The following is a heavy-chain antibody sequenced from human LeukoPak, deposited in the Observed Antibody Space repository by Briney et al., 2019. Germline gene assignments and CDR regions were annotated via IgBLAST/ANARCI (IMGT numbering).Heavy chain of an antibody. Sequence: GGSLRLSCAASGFTFSSYWMHWVRQAPGKGLVWVSRINNDGSSTSCADSVKDRFTISKDNAKNSLYLQMNSLRAEDTAVYYCARGGVYDILTGYHYFDYWGQGTLVTVSS. CDR3: ARGGVYDILTGYHYFDY. D-gene: IGHD3-9*01. CDR2: INNDGSST. V-gene: IGHV3-74*01. CDR1: GFTFSSYW. J-gene: IGHJ4*02.